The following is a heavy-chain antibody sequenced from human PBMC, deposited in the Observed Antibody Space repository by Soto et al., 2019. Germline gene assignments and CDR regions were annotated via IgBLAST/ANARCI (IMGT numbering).Heavy chain of an antibody. V-gene: IGHV5-10-1*01. CDR3: ARHDRISEDFDY. Sequence: GESLKISFKGSVYSFTSYWISWVRQMPGKGLEWMGRIDPSDSYTNYSPSFQGHVTISADKSISTAYLQWSSLKASDTAMYYCARHDRISEDFDYWGQGTLVTVSS. CDR1: VYSFTSYW. D-gene: IGHD3-3*01. CDR2: IDPSDSYT. J-gene: IGHJ4*02.